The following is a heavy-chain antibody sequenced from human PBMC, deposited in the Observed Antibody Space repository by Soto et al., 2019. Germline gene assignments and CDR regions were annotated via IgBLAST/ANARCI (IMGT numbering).Heavy chain of an antibody. Sequence: EVQLVESGGGLVQPGGSLRLSCAASGFTFHNYWMGWVRQTPEKGLEWVANIKPDGSEKYYVDSVKGRFTISRDNAKNSLYLHMNSRRAEDTAVYYCARENYFDYWGRGTLVTVSS. J-gene: IGHJ4*02. CDR3: ARENYFDY. CDR2: IKPDGSEK. CDR1: GFTFHNYW. V-gene: IGHV3-7*04.